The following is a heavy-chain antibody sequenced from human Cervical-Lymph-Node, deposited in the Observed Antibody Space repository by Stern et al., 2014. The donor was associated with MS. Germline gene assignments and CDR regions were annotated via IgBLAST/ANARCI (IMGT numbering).Heavy chain of an antibody. CDR3: ASGSSSHLNYYYYYGMDV. J-gene: IGHJ6*02. Sequence: VQLEESGAEVKKPGSSVKVSCKASGGTFSSYAISWVRQAPGQGLEWMGGIIPIFGIANYAQKFQGRVTITADKSTSTAYMELSSLRSEDTAVYYCASGSSSHLNYYYYYGMDVWGQGTTVTVSS. CDR1: GGTFSSYA. D-gene: IGHD6-6*01. V-gene: IGHV1-69*17. CDR2: IIPIFGIA.